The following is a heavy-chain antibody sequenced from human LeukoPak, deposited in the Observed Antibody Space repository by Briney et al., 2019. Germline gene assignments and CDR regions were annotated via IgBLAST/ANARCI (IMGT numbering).Heavy chain of an antibody. CDR1: GFTASSNY. CDR3: AKDHTTGGSCPNFDY. V-gene: IGHV3-23*01. Sequence: GGSLRLSCAVSGFTASSNYMSWVRQAPGNGLEWVSVSSGSGGSTYYADSVKGRFTISRDNSKNTLYLQMNSLRAEDTAVYYCAKDHTTGGSCPNFDYWGQGTLVTVSS. CDR2: SSGSGGST. D-gene: IGHD3-16*01. J-gene: IGHJ4*02.